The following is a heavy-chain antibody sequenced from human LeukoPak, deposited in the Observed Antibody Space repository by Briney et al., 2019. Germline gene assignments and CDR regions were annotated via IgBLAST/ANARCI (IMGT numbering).Heavy chain of an antibody. Sequence: GESLKISCKGSVYSFTSYWIGWVSQMPGKGLEWMGIIYPGDSDTRYSPSFQGQVTISVDTSINTAYLQWISLKASDTAMYYCARHPIAAGGAYNWFDPWGQGTLVTVSS. CDR3: ARHPIAAGGAYNWFDP. J-gene: IGHJ5*02. CDR2: IYPGDSDT. D-gene: IGHD6-13*01. V-gene: IGHV5-51*01. CDR1: VYSFTSYW.